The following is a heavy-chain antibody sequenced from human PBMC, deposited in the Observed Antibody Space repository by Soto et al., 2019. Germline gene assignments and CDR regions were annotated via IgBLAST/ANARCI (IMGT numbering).Heavy chain of an antibody. CDR1: GFTFSNAW. Sequence: GGSLRLSCAASGFTFSNAWMSWVRQAPGEGLEWVGRIKSKTDGGTTDYAAPVKGRFTISRDDSKNTLYLQMNSLKTEDTAVYYCTTAGGAYYDFWSGSSYWGQGTLVTVSS. V-gene: IGHV3-15*01. CDR3: TTAGGAYYDFWSGSSY. J-gene: IGHJ4*02. D-gene: IGHD3-3*01. CDR2: IKSKTDGGTT.